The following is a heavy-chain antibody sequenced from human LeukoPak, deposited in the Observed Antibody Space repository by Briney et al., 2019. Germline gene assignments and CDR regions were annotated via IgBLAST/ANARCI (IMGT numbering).Heavy chain of an antibody. CDR3: ARGASAILGVENWFDP. CDR1: GFTFSSYS. D-gene: IGHD3-3*01. J-gene: IGHJ5*02. Sequence: GGSLRLSCAASGFTFSSYSMNWVRQAPGKGLEWVSSISSSSSYIYYADSVKGRFTISRDNAKNSLYLQMNSLKAEDTAVYYCARGASAILGVENWFDPWGQGTLVTVSS. V-gene: IGHV3-21*01. CDR2: ISSSSSYI.